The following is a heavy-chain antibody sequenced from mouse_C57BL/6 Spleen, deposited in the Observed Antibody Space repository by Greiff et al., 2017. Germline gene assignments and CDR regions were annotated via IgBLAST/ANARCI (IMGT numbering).Heavy chain of an antibody. J-gene: IGHJ2*01. CDR2: IHPNSGST. CDR3: AREMTTVVGTFDY. CDR1: GYTFTSYW. Sequence: QVQLQQPGAELVKPGASVKLSCKASGYTFTSYWMHWVKQRPGQGLEWIGMIHPNSGSTNYNEKFKSKATLTVDKSSSTAYMQLSSLTSEDSAVYYCAREMTTVVGTFDYWGQGTTLTVSS. D-gene: IGHD1-1*01. V-gene: IGHV1-64*01.